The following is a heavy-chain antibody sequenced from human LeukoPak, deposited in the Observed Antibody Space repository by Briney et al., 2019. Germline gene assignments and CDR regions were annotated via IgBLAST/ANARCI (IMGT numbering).Heavy chain of an antibody. CDR1: GXSFNGYY. V-gene: IGHV4-34*01. J-gene: IGHJ6*02. Sequence: SSETLSLTCGVYGXSFNGYYWSWIRQPPGKGREWLGEINHSGSTNYNASLKSRVTISVDTSKKQFSLILSSVTAADTAVYYCARASLEPYFSSSEGYYYAMDVWGQGTTVTVSS. CDR3: ARASLEPYFSSSEGYYYAMDV. D-gene: IGHD6-6*01. CDR2: INHSGST.